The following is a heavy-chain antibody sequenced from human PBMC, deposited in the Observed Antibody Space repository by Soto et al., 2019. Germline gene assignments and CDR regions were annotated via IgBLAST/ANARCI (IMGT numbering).Heavy chain of an antibody. V-gene: IGHV1-69*02. Sequence: GASVKVSCKASGGTFSSYTISWVRQAPGQGLEWMGRIIPILGIANYAQKFQGRVTITADKSTSTAYMELSSLRSEDTAVYYCATKKTAAGTMHYYYGMDVWGQGTTVTVSS. D-gene: IGHD6-13*01. CDR1: GGTFSSYT. CDR2: IIPILGIA. CDR3: ATKKTAAGTMHYYYGMDV. J-gene: IGHJ6*02.